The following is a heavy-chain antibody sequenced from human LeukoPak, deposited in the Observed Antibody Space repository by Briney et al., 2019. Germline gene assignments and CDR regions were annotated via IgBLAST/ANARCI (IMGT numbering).Heavy chain of an antibody. CDR3: ARDDYNRL. J-gene: IGHJ4*02. D-gene: IGHD4-11*01. Sequence: PGGSLRLSCAASGFTFSSYTMNWVRQAPGKGLVWVSRGDGSSTTYADSVKGRFTISRDNAKNTLYLQMNSLRAEDTAVYYCARDDYNRLWGQGTLVTVSS. CDR2: GDGSST. V-gene: IGHV3-74*01. CDR1: GFTFSSYT.